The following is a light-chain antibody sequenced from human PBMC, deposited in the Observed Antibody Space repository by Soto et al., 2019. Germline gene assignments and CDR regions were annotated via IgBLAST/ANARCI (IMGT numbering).Light chain of an antibody. CDR3: QQYNNWPRT. J-gene: IGKJ1*01. CDR1: QSVTSN. Sequence: EIVITQSPSTLSVSPGEGATRSCRASQSVTSNLAWYQQKPGQAPRLLISGASTRATGIPARFSGSGSETEFTLTISSLQSEDFAVYYCQQYNNWPRTFGQGTKVDI. CDR2: GAS. V-gene: IGKV3-15*01.